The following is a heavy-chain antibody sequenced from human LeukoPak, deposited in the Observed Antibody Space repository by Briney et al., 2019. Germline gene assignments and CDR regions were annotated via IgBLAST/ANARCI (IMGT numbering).Heavy chain of an antibody. V-gene: IGHV1-18*01. D-gene: IGHD6-19*01. J-gene: IGHJ3*01. CDR3: ARHFSSGWPLEALDV. Sequence: GASVKVSCKASGFTFTTYAFSWVRQAPGQGLEWMGWISAHNGNTNYAQKLQGRVTMTTDTSTNTAYMELRSLRFGDTAVYYCARHFSSGWPLEALDVWGQGTLVTVSS. CDR2: ISAHNGNT. CDR1: GFTFTTYA.